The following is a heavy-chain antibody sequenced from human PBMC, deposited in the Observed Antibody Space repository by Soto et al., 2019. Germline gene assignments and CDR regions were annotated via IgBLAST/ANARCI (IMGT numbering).Heavy chain of an antibody. CDR2: SSGSDGSA. J-gene: IGHJ4*02. CDR1: GFTFSSYA. CDR3: AKPGSGFYY. D-gene: IGHD2-15*01. Sequence: PGGSLRLSCAASGFTFSSYAMSWVRQDTGKGREWVSASSGSDGSAYYADSLKGRFTLSRDNSKNTLYLQMNSLRAEDTAVYYSAKPGSGFYYSAQGTGLTVSS. V-gene: IGHV3-23*01.